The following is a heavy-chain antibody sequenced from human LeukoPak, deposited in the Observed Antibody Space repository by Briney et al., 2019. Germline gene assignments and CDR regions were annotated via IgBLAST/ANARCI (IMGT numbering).Heavy chain of an antibody. CDR1: GGTFSSYA. CDR3: ARDQGGNDFWSGYSYYYYGMDV. V-gene: IGHV1-18*01. J-gene: IGHJ6*02. CDR2: ISAYNGNT. Sequence: GTVKVSCKASGGTFSSYAISWVRQAPGQGLEWMGWISAYNGNTNSAQKLQGRVTMNTDTSTSTAYMEQRSLRSDDTAVYYCARDQGGNDFWSGYSYYYYGMDVWGQGTTVTVSS. D-gene: IGHD3-3*01.